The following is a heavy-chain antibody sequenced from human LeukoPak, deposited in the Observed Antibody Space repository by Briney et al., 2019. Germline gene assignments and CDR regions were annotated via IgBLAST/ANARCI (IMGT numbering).Heavy chain of an antibody. CDR3: AEDAQRGFDYSNSLEH. J-gene: IGHJ5*02. V-gene: IGHV3-33*06. CDR1: GFTFSHFG. D-gene: IGHD4-11*01. Sequence: SLRLSRDAYGFTFSHFGMHWLRPAPGKGREWVAVIWSDATNEYYADSVKGRFTMSRDNFKRTVSLEMNSLVAEDTAVYYCAEDAQRGFDYSNSLEHWGQGSLVIVSS. CDR2: IWSDATNE.